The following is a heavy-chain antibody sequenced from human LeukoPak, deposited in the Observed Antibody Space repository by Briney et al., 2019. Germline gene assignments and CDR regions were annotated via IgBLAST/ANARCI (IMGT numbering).Heavy chain of an antibody. Sequence: SETLSLTCTVPGGSISSSSYYWGWIRQPPGKGLEWIGSIYYSGSTYYNPSLKSRVTISVDTSKNQFSLKLSSVTAADTAVYYCARYCSGGSCYSTFDYWGQGTLVTVSS. CDR3: ARYCSGGSCYSTFDY. CDR1: GGSISSSSYY. D-gene: IGHD2-15*01. J-gene: IGHJ4*02. CDR2: IYYSGST. V-gene: IGHV4-39*07.